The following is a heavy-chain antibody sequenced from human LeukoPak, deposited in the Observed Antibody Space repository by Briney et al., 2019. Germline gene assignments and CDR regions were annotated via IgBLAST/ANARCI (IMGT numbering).Heavy chain of an antibody. Sequence: GGSLRLSCSVSGGSIRGVAMHWVRQAPGKGLEYVSVVNSDGGSTHFGDSVNGRFSVSRDDSKNTVYLQMRSLRSEDTAVYYCVRDLWGFDYWGQGTLVTVSS. J-gene: IGHJ4*02. CDR3: VRDLWGFDY. CDR2: VNSDGGST. V-gene: IGHV3-64D*09. CDR1: GGSIRGVA. D-gene: IGHD7-27*01.